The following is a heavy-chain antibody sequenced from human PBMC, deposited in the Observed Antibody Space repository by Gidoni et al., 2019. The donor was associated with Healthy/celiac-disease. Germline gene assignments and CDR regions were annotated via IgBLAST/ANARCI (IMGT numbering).Heavy chain of an antibody. V-gene: IGHV3-7*01. Sequence: EVQLVESGGGLVQPGGSLRLSCAASGFTFSSYWMSWVRQAPGKGLEWLAKIKQDGSEKYYVDSVKGRFTIYRDNAKNSLYLQMNSLRAEDTAVYYCARGRVEAAAAAIIHLRYYYYYYYMDVWGKGTTVTVSS. J-gene: IGHJ6*03. D-gene: IGHD6-13*01. CDR1: GFTFSSYW. CDR3: ARGRVEAAAAAIIHLRYYYYYYYMDV. CDR2: IKQDGSEK.